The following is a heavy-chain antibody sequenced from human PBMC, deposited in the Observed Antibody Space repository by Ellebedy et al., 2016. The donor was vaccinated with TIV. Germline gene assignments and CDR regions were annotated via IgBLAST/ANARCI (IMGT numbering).Heavy chain of an antibody. J-gene: IGHJ6*02. CDR3: AKDLGDYFSSRSGGMDV. Sequence: AASVKVSCKASGGTFSRYALNWVRQAPGQGLEWMGGIIPSLGTPVYAQKFQGRVTIIADESTSTVDIEVSSLRFEETAVYYCAKDLGDYFSSRSGGMDVWGQGTTVTVSS. V-gene: IGHV1-69*13. CDR2: IIPSLGTP. D-gene: IGHD3-10*01. CDR1: GGTFSRYA.